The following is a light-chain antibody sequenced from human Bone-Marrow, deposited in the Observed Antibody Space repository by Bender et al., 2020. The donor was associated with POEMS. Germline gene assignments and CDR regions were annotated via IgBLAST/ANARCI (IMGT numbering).Light chain of an antibody. V-gene: IGLV1-44*01. Sequence: QSVLTQPPSASGTPGQRVTISCSGGSSNIGAHAVNWYQHLPGAAPNLLIYSSHRRPSEVPDRFSGSRSGTSASLAISWRQSEDEADYYCAVWDDSLNGWVFGGGTKLTVL. CDR2: SSH. CDR1: SSNIGAHA. J-gene: IGLJ3*02. CDR3: AVWDDSLNGWV.